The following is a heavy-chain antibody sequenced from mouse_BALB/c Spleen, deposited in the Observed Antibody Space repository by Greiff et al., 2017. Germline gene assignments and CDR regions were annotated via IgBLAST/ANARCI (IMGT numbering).Heavy chain of an antibody. CDR3: AYYYCSSYWYFDD. V-gene: IGHV3-8*02. CDR2: ISYSGST. D-gene: IGHD1-1*01. J-gene: IGHJ1*01. CDR1: GYSITSYY. Sequence: EVKLQESGPSLVKPSQTLSLTCSATGYSITSYYWNWIRQYPGNKLECMGYISYSGSTYYNPSLKSRISITRDTSKNQYYLQLNSVTTEDTATYYCAYYYCSSYWYFDDWGEGTTVTVSS.